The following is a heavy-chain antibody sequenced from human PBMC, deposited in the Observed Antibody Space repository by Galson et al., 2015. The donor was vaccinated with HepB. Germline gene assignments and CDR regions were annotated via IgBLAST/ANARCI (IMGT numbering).Heavy chain of an antibody. V-gene: IGHV1-69*10. Sequence: SVKVSCKASGGTFSRYAISWVRQAPGQGLEWMGGIIPILGIANYAQKFQGRVTITADKSTSTAYMELSSLRSEDTAVYYCARDRRGVGATTSHFDYWGQGTLVTVSS. CDR1: GGTFSRYA. CDR3: ARDRRGVGATTSHFDY. CDR2: IIPILGIA. J-gene: IGHJ4*02. D-gene: IGHD1-26*01.